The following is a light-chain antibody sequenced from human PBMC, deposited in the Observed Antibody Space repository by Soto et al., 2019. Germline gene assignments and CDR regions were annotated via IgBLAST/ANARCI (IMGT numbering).Light chain of an antibody. Sequence: SVLTQPRSVAGSPGQSVTISCTGTSSDVGGYNYVSWYQQHPGKAPKLMIYDVSKRPSGVPDRFSGSKSGNTASLTISGLQAEDEADYYCCSYAGSYTWVFRGGTKLTVL. CDR2: DVS. J-gene: IGLJ3*02. V-gene: IGLV2-11*01. CDR3: CSYAGSYTWV. CDR1: SSDVGGYNY.